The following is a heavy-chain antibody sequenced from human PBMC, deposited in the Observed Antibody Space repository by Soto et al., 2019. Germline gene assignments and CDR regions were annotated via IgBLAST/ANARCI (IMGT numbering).Heavy chain of an antibody. Sequence: PVGSLRLSCAASGFTFRTYAMHCVRQAPGKGLEWVSGVSNSGGTTDNADFVKGRFTISRDNSKNMLFLQMNSLKVEDTAVYYCANSRRGLEVEYWGQGTLVTVSS. CDR1: GFTFRTYA. J-gene: IGHJ4*02. CDR3: ANSRRGLEVEY. D-gene: IGHD1-1*01. V-gene: IGHV3-23*01. CDR2: VSNSGGTT.